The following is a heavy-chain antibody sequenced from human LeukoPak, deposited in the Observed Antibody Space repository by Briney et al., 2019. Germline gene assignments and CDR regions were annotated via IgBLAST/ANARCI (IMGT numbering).Heavy chain of an antibody. CDR1: GYSFTSYW. CDR2: IYPGDSDN. Sequence: GASLKISCKGSGYSFTSYWIGWVRQMPGKGLEWMGIIYPGDSDNRYSPSFQGQVTISADKSISTAYLQWNTLKASDTAMYFCATTTAIVDFSVYWGQGTLVTVSS. V-gene: IGHV5-51*01. D-gene: IGHD2-21*02. CDR3: ATTTAIVDFSVY. J-gene: IGHJ4*02.